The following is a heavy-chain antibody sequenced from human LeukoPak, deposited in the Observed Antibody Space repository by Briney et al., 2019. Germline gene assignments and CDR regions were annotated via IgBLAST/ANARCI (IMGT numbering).Heavy chain of an antibody. V-gene: IGHV4-59*01. D-gene: IGHD1-1*01. CDR3: ARERVNAVLFDY. CDR2: IYYSGGT. CDR1: GGSISSYY. Sequence: PSETLSLTCTVSGGSISSYYWSWIRQPPGKGLEWIGYIYYSGGTNYNPSLKSRVTISVDTSKNQFSLKLSSVTAADTAVYYCARERVNAVLFDYWGQGTLVTVSS. J-gene: IGHJ4*02.